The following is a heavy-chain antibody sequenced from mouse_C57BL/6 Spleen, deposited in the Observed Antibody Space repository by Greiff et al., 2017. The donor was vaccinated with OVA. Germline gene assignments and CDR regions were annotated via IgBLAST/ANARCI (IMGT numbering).Heavy chain of an antibody. V-gene: IGHV5-17*01. CDR2: ISSGSSTI. CDR3: ARPTTVVATSWYFDV. J-gene: IGHJ1*03. D-gene: IGHD1-1*01. CDR1: GFTFSDYG. Sequence: EVKLVESGGGLVKPGGSLKLSCAASGFTFSDYGMHWVRQAPEKGLEWVAYISSGSSTIYYADTVKGRFTISRDHAKNTLFLQMTSLRSEDTARYFCARPTTVVATSWYFDVWGTGTTLTVSS.